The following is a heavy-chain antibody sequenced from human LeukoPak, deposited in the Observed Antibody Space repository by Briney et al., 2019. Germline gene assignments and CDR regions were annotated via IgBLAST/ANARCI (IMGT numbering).Heavy chain of an antibody. J-gene: IGHJ4*02. CDR3: ARGTEWELPQFDY. CDR1: GFTFGDYG. V-gene: IGHV3-20*04. CDR2: INWNGGST. Sequence: RSGGSLRLSCAASGFTFGDYGMSWVRQAPGKGLEWVSGINWNGGSTGYADSVKGRFTISRDNAKNSLYLQMNSLRAEDTALYYCARGTEWELPQFDYWGQGTLVTVSS. D-gene: IGHD1-26*01.